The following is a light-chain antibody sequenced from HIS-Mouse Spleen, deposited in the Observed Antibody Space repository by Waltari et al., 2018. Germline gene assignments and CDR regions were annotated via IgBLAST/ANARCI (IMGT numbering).Light chain of an antibody. CDR1: SAHSSYA. J-gene: IGLJ2*01. Sequence: QLVLTQSPSASASLGASVKLTCTLISAHSSYAIAWHQQQPEKGPRDWMKLNRDGSHSKGDGTRDRCAGSRPGAERYLPSSGLQSEDEADYYCQTWGTGILGVFGGGTKLTVL. CDR2: LNRDGSH. V-gene: IGLV4-69*01. CDR3: QTWGTGILGV.